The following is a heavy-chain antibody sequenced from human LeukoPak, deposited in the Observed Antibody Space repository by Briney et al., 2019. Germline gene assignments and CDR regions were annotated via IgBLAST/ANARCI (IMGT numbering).Heavy chain of an antibody. CDR3: ARPGYYGSGSYYNGHFDY. J-gene: IGHJ4*02. CDR1: GGSISSSSYY. Sequence: PSETLSLTCTVSGGSISSSSYYWGWIREPPGRGLEWIGSIYYSGSTYYNPSLKSRVTISVDTSKNQCALKLSSVTAADPAVYYCARPGYYGSGSYYNGHFDYWGQGTLVTVSS. V-gene: IGHV4-39*01. D-gene: IGHD3-10*01. CDR2: IYYSGST.